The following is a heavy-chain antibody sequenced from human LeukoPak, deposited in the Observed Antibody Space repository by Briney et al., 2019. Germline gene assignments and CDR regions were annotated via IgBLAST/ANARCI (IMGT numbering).Heavy chain of an antibody. CDR3: AKGPLTIFGVVIDLYFDY. D-gene: IGHD3-3*01. Sequence: PGGSLRLSCAASGFTFSSYAMSWVRQAPGKGLEWVPAISGSGGSTYYADSVKGRFTISRDNSKNTLYLQMNSLRAEDTAVYYCAKGPLTIFGVVIDLYFDYWGQGTLVTVSS. CDR1: GFTFSSYA. V-gene: IGHV3-23*01. CDR2: ISGSGGST. J-gene: IGHJ4*02.